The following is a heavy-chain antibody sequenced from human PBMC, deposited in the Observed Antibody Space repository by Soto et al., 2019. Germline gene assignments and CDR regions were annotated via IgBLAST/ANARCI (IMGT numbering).Heavy chain of an antibody. CDR3: ARSPYVDTAMVFGYYYYYGMDV. Sequence: ETLSLTCTVSGGSISSYYWSWIRQPPGKGLEWIGYIYYSGSTNYNPSLKSRVTISVDTSKNQFSLKLSSVTAADTAVYYCARSPYVDTAMVFGYYYYYGMDVWGQGTTVTVSS. J-gene: IGHJ6*01. CDR1: GGSISSYY. CDR2: IYYSGST. D-gene: IGHD5-18*01. V-gene: IGHV4-59*01.